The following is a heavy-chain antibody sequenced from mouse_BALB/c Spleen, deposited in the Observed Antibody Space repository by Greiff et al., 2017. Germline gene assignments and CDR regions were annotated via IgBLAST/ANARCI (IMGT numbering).Heavy chain of an antibody. J-gene: IGHJ4*01. V-gene: IGHV2-9*02. CDR2: ICAGGST. CDR1: GFSLTSYG. CDR3: ARGLRLHYAMDY. D-gene: IGHD2-4*01. Sequence: VKLMESGPGLVAPSQSLSITCTVSGFSLTSYGVHWVRQPPGKGLEWLGVICAGGSTNYNSALMSRLSISKDNSKSQVFLKMNSLQTDDTAMYYCARGLRLHYAMDYWGQGTSVTVSS.